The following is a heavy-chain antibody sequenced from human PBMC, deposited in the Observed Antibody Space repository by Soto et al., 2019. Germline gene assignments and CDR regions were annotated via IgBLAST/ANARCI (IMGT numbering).Heavy chain of an antibody. D-gene: IGHD6-19*01. J-gene: IGHJ3*02. CDR1: GYTFTSYG. CDR3: ARQTEIAVAGYAFDI. V-gene: IGHV1-18*01. CDR2: ISAYNGNT. Sequence: ASVKDSSKAPGYTFTSYGLSRLRQAPGQGLEWMGWISAYNGNTNYAQKLQGRVTMTTDTSTSTAYMELRSLRSDDTAVYYCARQTEIAVAGYAFDIWGQGTMVTVSS.